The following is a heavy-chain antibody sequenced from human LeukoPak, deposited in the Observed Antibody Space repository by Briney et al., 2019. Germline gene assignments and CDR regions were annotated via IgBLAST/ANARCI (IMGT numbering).Heavy chain of an antibody. CDR3: ASSGYMPIDY. V-gene: IGHV4-34*01. Sequence: SETLSLTCAVYGGSFSGYYWSWIRQPPGKGLEWIGEINHSGSTNYNPSLKNRVTISVDTSKNQFSLKLSSVTAADTAVYYCASSGYMPIDYWGQGTLVTVSS. CDR2: INHSGST. J-gene: IGHJ4*02. CDR1: GGSFSGYY. D-gene: IGHD3-22*01.